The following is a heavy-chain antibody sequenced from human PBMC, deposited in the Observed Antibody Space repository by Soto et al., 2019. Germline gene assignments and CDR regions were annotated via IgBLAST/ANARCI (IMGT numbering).Heavy chain of an antibody. D-gene: IGHD6-6*01. CDR2: INPNSGGT. V-gene: IGHV1-2*02. CDR3: ARATVAARLRGAVDY. Sequence: ASVKVSCKASGYTFTGYYIHWVRQAPGQGLEWMGWINPNSGGTNYAQKFQGRVTMTRNTSISTAYMELSSLRSEDTAVYYCARATVAARLRGAVDYWGQGTLVTVSS. J-gene: IGHJ4*02. CDR1: GYTFTGYY.